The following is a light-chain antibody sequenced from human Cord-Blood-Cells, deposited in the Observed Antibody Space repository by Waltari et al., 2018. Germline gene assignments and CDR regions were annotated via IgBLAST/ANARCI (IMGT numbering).Light chain of an antibody. V-gene: IGLV2-11*01. J-gene: IGLJ3*02. CDR3: CSYAGSYTWV. CDR1: NSDLGGCNY. CDR2: DVS. Sequence: QSALTQPRSVSGSPGQSVTISCTGTNSDLGGCNYVSWYQQHPGNAPNLMIYDVSKRPSGVPDRFSGSKSGNTASLTISGLQAEDEADYYCCSYAGSYTWVFGGGTKLTVL.